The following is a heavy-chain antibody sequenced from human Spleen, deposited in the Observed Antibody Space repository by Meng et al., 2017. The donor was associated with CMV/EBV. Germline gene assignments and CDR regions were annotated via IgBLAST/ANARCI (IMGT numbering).Heavy chain of an antibody. Sequence: GESLKISCAASGFTFGYYGMHWVRQAPGKGLEWVAFIRYDGNSKSYSDSVKGRFTISRDNSKDTLFLQMNSLRAEDTAVYYCAAYYFDSTTNSRPTDYDYGMDVWGQGTTVTVSS. CDR1: GFTFGYYG. J-gene: IGHJ6*02. CDR3: AAYYFDSTTNSRPTDYDYGMDV. CDR2: IRYDGNSK. V-gene: IGHV3-30*02. D-gene: IGHD3-22*01.